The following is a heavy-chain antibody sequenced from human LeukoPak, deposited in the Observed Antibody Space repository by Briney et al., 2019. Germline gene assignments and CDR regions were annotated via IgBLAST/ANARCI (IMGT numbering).Heavy chain of an antibody. J-gene: IGHJ4*02. V-gene: IGHV4-38-2*02. D-gene: IGHD4-23*01. CDR3: ARDSPYGGKAGDFDY. CDR2: IYHSGST. Sequence: PSETLSPTCTVSGYSISSGYYWGWIRQPPGKGLEWIGSIYHSGSTYYNPSLKSRVTISVDTSKNQFSLKLSSVTAADTAVYYCARDSPYGGKAGDFDYWGQGTLVTVSS. CDR1: GYSISSGYY.